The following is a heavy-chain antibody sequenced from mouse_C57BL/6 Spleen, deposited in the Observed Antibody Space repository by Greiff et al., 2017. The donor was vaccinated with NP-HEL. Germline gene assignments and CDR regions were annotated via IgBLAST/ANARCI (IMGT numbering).Heavy chain of an antibody. D-gene: IGHD3-2*02. CDR2: IYPGDGDT. V-gene: IGHV1-82*01. CDR3: ARGAQDTYAMDY. Sequence: VQLQQSGPELVKPGASVKISCKASGYAFSSSWMNWVKQRPGKGLEWIGRIYPGDGDTNYNGKFKGKATLTAAKSSSTAYLQLSSLTSEDSAVYFCARGAQDTYAMDYWGQGTSVTVSS. J-gene: IGHJ4*01. CDR1: GYAFSSSW.